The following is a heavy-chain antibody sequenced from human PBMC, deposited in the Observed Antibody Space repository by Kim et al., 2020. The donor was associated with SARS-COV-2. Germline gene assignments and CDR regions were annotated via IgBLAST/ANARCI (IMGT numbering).Heavy chain of an antibody. J-gene: IGHJ5*02. D-gene: IGHD3-10*01. CDR1: GYSFTSYW. CDR3: SRPMVRGVPNNWFDP. V-gene: IGHV5-51*01. CDR2: IYPGDSDT. Sequence: GESLKISCKGSGYSFTSYWIGWVRQMPGKGLEWMGIIYPGDSDTRYSPSFQGQVTISADKSISTAYLQWSSLKASDTAMYYCSRPMVRGVPNNWFDPWGQGTLVTVSS.